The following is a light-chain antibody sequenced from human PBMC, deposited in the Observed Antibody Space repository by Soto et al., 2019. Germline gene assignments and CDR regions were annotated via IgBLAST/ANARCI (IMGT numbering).Light chain of an antibody. Sequence: EYIGNRVTITCVASQGIRNHLAWYQQQPGKAPKLLIYAASTLQSGVPSGFTGSGYATNFTLTITSLQPEDFARYYCPLLATSPLTSGLGTSQEIK. V-gene: IGKV1-9*01. CDR1: QGIRNH. J-gene: IGKJ2*01. CDR3: PLLATSPLT. CDR2: AAS.